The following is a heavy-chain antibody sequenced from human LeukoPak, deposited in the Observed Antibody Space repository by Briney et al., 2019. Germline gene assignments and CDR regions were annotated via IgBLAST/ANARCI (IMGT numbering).Heavy chain of an antibody. J-gene: IGHJ4*02. CDR1: GGSISSYY. CDR2: IYYSGNT. CDR3: ARMKGDY. V-gene: IGHV4-59*01. Sequence: ETLSLTCTVSGGSISSYYWSWIRQPPGKGLEWIGYIYYSGNTNYNPSLKSRVTISVDKSKNQFSLKLRSVTAADTAVYYCARMKGDYWGQGTLVTVSS.